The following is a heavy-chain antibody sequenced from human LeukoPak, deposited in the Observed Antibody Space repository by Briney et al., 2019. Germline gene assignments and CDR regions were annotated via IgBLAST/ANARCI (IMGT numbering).Heavy chain of an antibody. CDR1: GYTLTELS. Sequence: ASVKVSCKVSGYTLTELSMHWVRQAPGKGLEWMGGFDPEDGETIYAQKFQGRVTMTRNTSISTAYMELSSLRSGDTAVYYCAREFFGSGGSPTDYWGQGTLVTVSS. CDR2: FDPEDGET. J-gene: IGHJ4*02. CDR3: AREFFGSGGSPTDY. D-gene: IGHD2-15*01. V-gene: IGHV1-24*01.